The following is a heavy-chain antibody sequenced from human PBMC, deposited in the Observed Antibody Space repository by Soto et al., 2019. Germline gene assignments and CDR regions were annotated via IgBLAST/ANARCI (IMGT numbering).Heavy chain of an antibody. CDR3: ARDFLRGYFDY. J-gene: IGHJ4*02. Sequence: QVQLVESGGVVVQPGRSLRLSCAASGFTFSSYAMHWVRQAPGKGLEWVAVISYDGSNKYYADSVKGRFTISRDNSKNTLYLQMNSLRAEDTAVYYCARDFLRGYFDYWGQGTLVTVSS. CDR2: ISYDGSNK. CDR1: GFTFSSYA. V-gene: IGHV3-30-3*01.